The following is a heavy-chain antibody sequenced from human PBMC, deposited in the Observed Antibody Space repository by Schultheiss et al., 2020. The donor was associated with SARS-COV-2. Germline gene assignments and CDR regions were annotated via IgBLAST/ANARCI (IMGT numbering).Heavy chain of an antibody. D-gene: IGHD4-17*01. J-gene: IGHJ6*02. V-gene: IGHV3-11*01. CDR1: GFTFSDYY. Sequence: GGSLRLSCAASGFTFSDYYMSWIRQAPGKGLEWVSYISSSGSTIYYADSVKGRFTISRDNANNSLYLQMNSLRAEDTAVYYCARDHGDYENYYYGMDVWGQGTTVTVSS. CDR3: ARDHGDYENYYYGMDV. CDR2: ISSSGSTI.